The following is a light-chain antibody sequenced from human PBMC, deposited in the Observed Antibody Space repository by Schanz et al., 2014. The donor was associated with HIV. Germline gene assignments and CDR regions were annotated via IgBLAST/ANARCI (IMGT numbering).Light chain of an antibody. Sequence: QSALTQPPSASGSPGQSVTVSCTGDTTDVGAYKYVSWYQQHPGKAPKLMIYEVSERPSGVSNRFSGSKSGNTASLTISGLQAEDEADYYCCSYTTTSTYVFGAGTKLTVL. V-gene: IGLV2-14*01. CDR3: CSYTTTSTYV. J-gene: IGLJ1*01. CDR2: EVS. CDR1: TTDVGAYKY.